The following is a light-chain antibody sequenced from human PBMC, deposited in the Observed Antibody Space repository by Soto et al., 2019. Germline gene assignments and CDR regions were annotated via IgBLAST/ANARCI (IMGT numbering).Light chain of an antibody. J-gene: IGKJ1*01. CDR3: QQYGGSPGT. CDR1: QSVTSSD. CDR2: GAS. Sequence: EIVLTQSPGTLSLSPGERATLSCRASQSVTSSDLAWYQQKPGQTPRLLIYGASRRATGIPDRFSASGSGTDFTLTISRLEPEDFAGYYCQQYGGSPGTFGQGTKVEIK. V-gene: IGKV3-20*01.